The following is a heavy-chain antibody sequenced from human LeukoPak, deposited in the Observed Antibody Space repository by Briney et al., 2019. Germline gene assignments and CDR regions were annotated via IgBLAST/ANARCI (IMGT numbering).Heavy chain of an antibody. V-gene: IGHV3-21*01. D-gene: IGHD3-22*01. CDR1: GFTFSSYS. J-gene: IGHJ4*02. CDR3: AENYYDSSGLFDY. CDR2: ISSSSSYI. Sequence: GGSLRLSCAASGFTFSSYSMNWVRQAPGKGLEWVSSISSSSSYIYYADSVKGRFTISRDNAKNSLHLQMNSLRAEDTAVYYCAENYYDSSGLFDYWGQGTLVIVSS.